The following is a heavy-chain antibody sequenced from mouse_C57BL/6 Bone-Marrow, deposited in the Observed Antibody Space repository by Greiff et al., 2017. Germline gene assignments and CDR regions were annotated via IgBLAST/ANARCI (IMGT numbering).Heavy chain of an antibody. CDR2: INPNNGGT. CDR1: GYTFTDYY. J-gene: IGHJ3*01. V-gene: IGHV1-26*01. CDR3: ARSWFAY. Sequence: EVQLQQSGPELVKPGASVKISCKASGYTFTDYYMNWVKQSHGKSLEWIGDINPNNGGTSYNQKFKGKATLTVDKSSSTAYMELRSLTSEDSAVYYCARSWFAYWGQSTLVTVSA.